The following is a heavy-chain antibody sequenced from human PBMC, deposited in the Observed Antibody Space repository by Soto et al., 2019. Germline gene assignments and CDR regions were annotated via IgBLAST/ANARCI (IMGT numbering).Heavy chain of an antibody. J-gene: IGHJ4*02. CDR3: AKEAAAGIDY. CDR1: GFTFDDYT. Sequence: GGSLRLSCAASGFTFDDYTMHCVRQAPGKGLEWVSLISWDGGSTYYADSVKGRFTISRDNSKNSLYLQMNSLRTEDTALYYCAKEAAAGIDYWGQGTLVTVSS. D-gene: IGHD6-13*01. CDR2: ISWDGGST. V-gene: IGHV3-43*01.